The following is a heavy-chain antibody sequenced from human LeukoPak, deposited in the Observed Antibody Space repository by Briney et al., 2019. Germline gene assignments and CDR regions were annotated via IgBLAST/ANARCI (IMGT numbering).Heavy chain of an antibody. D-gene: IGHD2-15*01. CDR1: GFTFSSYA. CDR2: IKQDGSEK. J-gene: IGHJ4*02. Sequence: GGSLRLSCAASGFTFSSYAMSWVRQAPGKGLEWVANIKQDGSEKYYVDSVKGRFTISRDNAKNSLYLQRNSLKAEDTAVYYCARTLPYCSGGSCYSYWGQGTLVTVSS. V-gene: IGHV3-7*01. CDR3: ARTLPYCSGGSCYSY.